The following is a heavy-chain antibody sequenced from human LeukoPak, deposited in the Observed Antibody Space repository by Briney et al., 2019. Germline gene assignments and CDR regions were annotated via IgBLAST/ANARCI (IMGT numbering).Heavy chain of an antibody. Sequence: GGSLRLSCAASGFTFSDYYMSWIRQAPGKGLEWVSYISSSGSTIYYADSVKGRFTISRDNAKNSLYLQMNSLRAEDTAVYYCAREAYYDFWSGYYTGINWFDPWGQGTLVTVSS. CDR1: GFTFSDYY. D-gene: IGHD3-3*01. J-gene: IGHJ5*02. V-gene: IGHV3-11*04. CDR2: ISSSGSTI. CDR3: AREAYYDFWSGYYTGINWFDP.